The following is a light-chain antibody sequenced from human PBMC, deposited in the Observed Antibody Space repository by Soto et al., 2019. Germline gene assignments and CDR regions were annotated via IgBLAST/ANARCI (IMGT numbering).Light chain of an antibody. CDR2: GAS. CDR3: QQADSFPLT. Sequence: DIQRTQSPSSVSAYIGDTVTTTFRSSQDISTLLAWYQQKPGKAPKLLIYGASTLESGVPSRFSGRGSGTDFTLTISSLQPEDFATYFCQQADSFPLTFGRGTKVDIK. V-gene: IGKV1D-12*01. J-gene: IGKJ4*01. CDR1: QDISTL.